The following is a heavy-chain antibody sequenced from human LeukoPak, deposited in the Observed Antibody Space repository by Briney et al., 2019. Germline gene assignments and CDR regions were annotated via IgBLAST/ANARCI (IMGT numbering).Heavy chain of an antibody. CDR3: ARSDVLLWFGETNWFDP. V-gene: IGHV1-18*01. Sequence: GGSLRLSCAASGITFSSYGISWVRQAPGQGLEWMGWISAYNGNTNYAQKLQGRVTMTTDTSTSTAYMELRSLRSDDTAVYYCARSDVLLWFGETNWFDPWGQGTLVTVSS. D-gene: IGHD3-10*01. CDR2: ISAYNGNT. J-gene: IGHJ5*02. CDR1: GITFSSYG.